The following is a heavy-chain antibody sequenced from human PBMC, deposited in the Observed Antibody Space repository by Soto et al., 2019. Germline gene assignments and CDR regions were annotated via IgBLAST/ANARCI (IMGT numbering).Heavy chain of an antibody. V-gene: IGHV3-72*01. CDR2: TRNKANSYTT. Sequence: EVQLVESGGGLVQPGGSLRLSCAASGFTFSDHYMDWVRQAPGKGLEWVGRTRNKANSYTTEYAASVKGRFTISRDDSNHPLYLQMNSLKTEDTAVYYCARVEGSGWIFDYWGQGTLVTVSS. D-gene: IGHD6-19*01. J-gene: IGHJ4*02. CDR3: ARVEGSGWIFDY. CDR1: GFTFSDHY.